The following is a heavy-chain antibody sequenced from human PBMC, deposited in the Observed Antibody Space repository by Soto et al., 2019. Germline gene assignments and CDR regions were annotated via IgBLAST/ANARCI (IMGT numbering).Heavy chain of an antibody. CDR1: GFSFSSHV. V-gene: IGHV3-23*01. CDR3: AKGLYSSSWYWPAQH. Sequence: GGSLRLSCAASGFSFSSHVMSWVRQAPGKGLEWVSSISGSGGGTYYADSVKGRFIISRDNSKNTLDLQMNSLRVEDTAVYYCAKGLYSSSWYWPAQHWGQGTLVTSPQ. J-gene: IGHJ1*01. D-gene: IGHD6-13*01. CDR2: ISGSGGGT.